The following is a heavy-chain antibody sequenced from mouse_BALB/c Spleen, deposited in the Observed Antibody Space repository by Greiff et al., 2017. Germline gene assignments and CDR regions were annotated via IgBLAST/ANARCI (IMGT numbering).Heavy chain of an antibody. V-gene: IGHV1-82*01. CDR3: ARVLPIYYDYDEGYYYAMDY. J-gene: IGHJ4*01. CDR1: GYAFSSSW. D-gene: IGHD2-4*01. Sequence: QVQLKQSGPELVKPGASVKISCKASGYAFSSSWMNWVKQRPGQGLEWIGRIYPGDGDTNYNGKFKGKATLTADKSSSTAYMQLSSLTSVDSAVYFCARVLPIYYDYDEGYYYAMDYWGQGTSVTVSS. CDR2: IYPGDGDT.